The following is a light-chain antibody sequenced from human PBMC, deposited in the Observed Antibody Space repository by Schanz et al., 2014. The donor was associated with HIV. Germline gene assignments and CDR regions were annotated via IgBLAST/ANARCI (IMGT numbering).Light chain of an antibody. CDR1: SSDVGGYNY. CDR2: EVS. Sequence: QSALTQPPSASGSPGQSVTISCTGTSSDVGGYNYVSWYQQHPGKAPKLMIYEVSKRPSGVPDRFSGSKSGNTASLTVSGLQAGDEADYYCSSYTSSSTPYVFGTGTKLTVL. CDR3: SSYTSSSTPYV. J-gene: IGLJ1*01. V-gene: IGLV2-8*01.